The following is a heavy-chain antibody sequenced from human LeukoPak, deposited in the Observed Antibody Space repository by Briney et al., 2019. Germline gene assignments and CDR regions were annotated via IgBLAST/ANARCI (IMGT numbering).Heavy chain of an antibody. J-gene: IGHJ4*02. CDR3: ARGAEEYYDILTGYYFAPTVDY. CDR1: GFTFITYA. D-gene: IGHD3-9*01. V-gene: IGHV3-48*01. CDR2: ISSSSSTI. Sequence: GGSLRLSCAVSGFTFITYAMSWVRQAPGKGLEWVSYISSSSSTIYYADSVKGRFTISRDNAKNSLYLQMNSLRAEDTAVYYCARGAEEYYDILTGYYFAPTVDYWGQGTLVTVSS.